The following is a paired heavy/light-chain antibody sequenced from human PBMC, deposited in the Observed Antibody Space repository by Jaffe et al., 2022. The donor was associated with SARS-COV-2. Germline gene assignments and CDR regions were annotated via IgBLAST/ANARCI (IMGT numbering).Heavy chain of an antibody. CDR2: ISWNSGSI. V-gene: IGHV3-9*01. J-gene: IGHJ4*02. Sequence: EVQLVESGGGLVQPGRSLRLSCAASGFTFDDYAMHWVRQAPGKGLEWVSGISWNSGSIAYADSVKGRFTISRDNAKNSLYLQMNSLRAEDTALYYCVKDWTVTAKGGYFHYWGQGTLVTVSS. CDR1: GFTFDDYA. D-gene: IGHD2-21*02. CDR3: VKDWTVTAKGGYFHY.
Light chain of an antibody. Sequence: QSVLTQPPSASGTPGQRVTISCSGSSSNIGSIYVYWYQQLPGTAPKLLMYRNNQRPSGVPDRFSGSKSGTSASLAISGLRSEDEADYYCAAWDDSLSGWVFGGGTKLTVL. V-gene: IGLV1-47*01. CDR3: AAWDDSLSGWV. CDR2: RNN. J-gene: IGLJ3*02. CDR1: SSNIGSIY.